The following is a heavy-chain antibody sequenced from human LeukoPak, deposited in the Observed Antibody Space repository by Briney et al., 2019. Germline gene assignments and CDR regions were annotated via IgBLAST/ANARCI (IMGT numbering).Heavy chain of an antibody. CDR2: ISGSGGST. CDR3: AKYYGSGSYKPYDY. CDR1: GFTFGSYA. J-gene: IGHJ4*02. Sequence: PGGSLRLSCAASGFTFGSYAMHWVRQAPGKGREWVSAISGSGGSTYYADSVKGRFTISRDNSKNTLYLQMNSLRAEDTAVYYCAKYYGSGSYKPYDYWGQGTLVTVSS. V-gene: IGHV3-23*01. D-gene: IGHD3-10*01.